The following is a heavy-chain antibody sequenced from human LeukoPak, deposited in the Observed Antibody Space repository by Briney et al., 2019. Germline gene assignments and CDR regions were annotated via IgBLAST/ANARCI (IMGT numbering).Heavy chain of an antibody. J-gene: IGHJ4*02. V-gene: IGHV3-23*01. CDR3: AKRGVVIRVYLVGFHKEAYYFDS. Sequence: GGSLRLSCAASGFTFSTYWMSWVRQAPGKGLEWVAGISGSCGGAQYADSVKGRFTISRDNAKNRLYLHMNSLRAEDTAMYFCAKRGVVIRVYLVGFHKEAYYFDSWGQGVLVSVSS. CDR1: GFTFSTYW. CDR2: ISGSCGGA. D-gene: IGHD3-10*01.